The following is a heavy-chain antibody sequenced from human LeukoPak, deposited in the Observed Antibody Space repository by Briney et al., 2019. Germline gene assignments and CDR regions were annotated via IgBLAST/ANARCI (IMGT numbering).Heavy chain of an antibody. Sequence: ASETLSLTCTVSGGSISSSSYYWGWIRQPPGKGLEWIGSIYYSGSTNYNPSLKSRVTISVDTSNNQLSLKVNSVTAADTAMYYCVKSNSRYQPWTLDIWGRGTMVTVSS. D-gene: IGHD2-2*01. CDR1: GGSISSSSYY. V-gene: IGHV4-39*07. CDR2: IYYSGST. CDR3: VKSNSRYQPWTLDI. J-gene: IGHJ3*02.